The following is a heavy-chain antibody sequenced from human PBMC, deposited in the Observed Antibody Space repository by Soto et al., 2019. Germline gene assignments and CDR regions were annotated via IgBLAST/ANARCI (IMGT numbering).Heavy chain of an antibody. V-gene: IGHV5-10-1*01. CDR3: ARRYCSSTSCFTDYYYGMDV. CDR2: IDPSDSYT. CDR1: GYSFTSYW. J-gene: IGHJ6*02. Sequence: GSLKISCKGSGYSFTSYWISWVRQMPGKGLEWMGRIDPSDSYTNYSPSFQGHVTISADKSISTAYLQWSSLKASDTAMYYCARRYCSSTSCFTDYYYGMDVWGQGTTVTVSS. D-gene: IGHD2-2*02.